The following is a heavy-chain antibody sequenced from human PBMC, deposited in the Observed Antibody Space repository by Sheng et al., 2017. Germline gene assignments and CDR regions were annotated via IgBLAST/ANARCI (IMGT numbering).Heavy chain of an antibody. J-gene: IGHJ1*01. D-gene: IGHD2-2*01. CDR3: AMETSTSFSFHH. Sequence: QVQLVESGGDMVQPGGSLRLSCVVSGLLFPIYGMHWVRQAPGKGLEWVAFSRYDGTTQYYGESVKGRFTVSRDNPRKTLLLQMNSLKPDDTAVYYCAMETSTSFSFHHWGQGTLVTVSS. CDR1: GLLFPIYG. CDR2: SRYDGTTQ. V-gene: IGHV3-30*02.